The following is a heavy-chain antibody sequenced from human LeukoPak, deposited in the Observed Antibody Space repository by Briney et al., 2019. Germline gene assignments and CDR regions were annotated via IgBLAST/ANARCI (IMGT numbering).Heavy chain of an antibody. D-gene: IGHD5-12*01. CDR3: ARVYGSGYDFRGAFDI. Sequence: SETLSLTCTVSGDSISTSSFCWGWIRQPPGGGLEWIGSIYYSGTTYYNPSLKSRVTISVDTSKNQFSLKLTSVTAADTAVYLCARVYGSGYDFRGAFDIWGQGTMVTVSS. CDR1: GDSISTSSFC. V-gene: IGHV4-39*07. CDR2: IYYSGTT. J-gene: IGHJ3*02.